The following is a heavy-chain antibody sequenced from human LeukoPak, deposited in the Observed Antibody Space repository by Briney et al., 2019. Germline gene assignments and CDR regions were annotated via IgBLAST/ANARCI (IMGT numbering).Heavy chain of an antibody. Sequence: ASVKVSCKASGYTFTSYDINWVRQATGQGLEWMGWMNPNSGNTGYAQKFQGRVTITRNTSIGTAYMELSSLRSEDTAVYYCASRIVVPEEVYMDVWGKGTTVTLSS. CDR1: GYTFTSYD. D-gene: IGHD2-2*01. V-gene: IGHV1-8*03. CDR3: ASRIVVPEEVYMDV. J-gene: IGHJ6*03. CDR2: MNPNSGNT.